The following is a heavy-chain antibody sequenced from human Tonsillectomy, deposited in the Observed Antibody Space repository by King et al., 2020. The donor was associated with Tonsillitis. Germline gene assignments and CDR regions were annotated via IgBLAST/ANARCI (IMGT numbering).Heavy chain of an antibody. CDR2: ISTYNDNT. CDR3: ARDRAYDSSGSLGY. V-gene: IGHV1-18*04. Sequence: VQLVESGAEVKKPGASVKVSCKASGDTFTSYGISWVRQAPGQGLEWMGWISTYNDNTNYAQKLQGRVTMTTDTSTSTAYMVLRSLRSDDTAVYYCARDRAYDSSGSLGYWGQGTLVTVSS. CDR1: GDTFTSYG. J-gene: IGHJ4*02. D-gene: IGHD3-22*01.